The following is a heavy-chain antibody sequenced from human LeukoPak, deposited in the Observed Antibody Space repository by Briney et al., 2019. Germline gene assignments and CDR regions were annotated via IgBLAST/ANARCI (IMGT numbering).Heavy chain of an antibody. CDR2: MNPNSGNT. J-gene: IGHJ6*03. CDR1: VYTFTSYD. CDR3: ARGPPQSWQQQLVPWGYYYYYYMDV. V-gene: IGHV1-8*01. D-gene: IGHD6-13*01. Sequence: ASVTVSCKASVYTFTSYDIHWLRQATGQGLDWMGWMNPNSGNTGYAQKFQGRGTMTRNTSISTAYMELSSLRSEDTALYYCARGPPQSWQQQLVPWGYYYYYYMDVWGKGTTVTVSS.